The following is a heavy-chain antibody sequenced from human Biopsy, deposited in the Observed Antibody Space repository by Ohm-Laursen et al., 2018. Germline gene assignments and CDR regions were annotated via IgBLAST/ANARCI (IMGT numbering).Heavy chain of an antibody. CDR1: GATSSDYY. D-gene: IGHD4-17*01. CDR2: IDRSGNT. Sequence: SDTLSLTCVVYGATSSDYYWSWIRQPPGKGLEWLGQIDRSGNTNYNPSLKGRLTILANKSKNQFSLKLTSVTAADTAVYFCGNEIYGRDYWGQGALVTVSS. CDR3: GNEIYGRDY. J-gene: IGHJ4*02. V-gene: IGHV4-34*08.